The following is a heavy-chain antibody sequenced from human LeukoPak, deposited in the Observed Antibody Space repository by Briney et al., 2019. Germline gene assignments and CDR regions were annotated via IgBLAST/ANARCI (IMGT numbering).Heavy chain of an antibody. CDR2: INPNSGGT. D-gene: IGHD6-6*01. CDR1: GYTFTGYY. V-gene: IGHV1-2*02. J-gene: IGHJ4*02. CDR3: ARVLWSGEYSSSSGDY. Sequence: ASVKVSCKASGYTFTGYYMHWVRQAPGQGLEWMGWINPNSGGTNYAQKFQGRVTMTRDTPISTAYMELSRLRSDDTAVYYCARVLWSGEYSSSSGDYWGQGTLVTVSS.